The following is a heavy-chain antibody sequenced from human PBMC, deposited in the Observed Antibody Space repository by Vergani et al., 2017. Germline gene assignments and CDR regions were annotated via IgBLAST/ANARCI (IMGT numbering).Heavy chain of an antibody. V-gene: IGHV3-33*06. D-gene: IGHD3-10*01. CDR1: GFTFSSYG. Sequence: QVQLVESGGGVVQPGRSLRLSCAASGFTFSSYGMHWVRQAPGKGLEWVAVTWYDGSNKYYADSVKGRFTISRDNSKNTLYLQMNSLRAEDTAVYYCAKLEAGAIIDAFDIWGQGTMVTVSS. CDR2: TWYDGSNK. J-gene: IGHJ3*02. CDR3: AKLEAGAIIDAFDI.